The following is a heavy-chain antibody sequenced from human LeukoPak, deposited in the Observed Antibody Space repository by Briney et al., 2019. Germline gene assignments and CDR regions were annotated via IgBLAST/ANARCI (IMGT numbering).Heavy chain of an antibody. CDR3: ARAPAEIGGYYPEYFRH. D-gene: IGHD3-22*01. Sequence: GGSLRLSCAASGFTFSGYWMHWVRQAPGKGLVWVSRIKSDGSTNYADSVKGRFTISRDNAKNAVSLQMNSLRAEDTGVYYCARAPAEIGGYYPEYFRHWGQGTLVTVSS. CDR2: IKSDGST. CDR1: GFTFSGYW. V-gene: IGHV3-74*01. J-gene: IGHJ1*01.